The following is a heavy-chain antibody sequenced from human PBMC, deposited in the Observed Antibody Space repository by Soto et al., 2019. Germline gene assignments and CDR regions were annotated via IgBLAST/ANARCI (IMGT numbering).Heavy chain of an antibody. V-gene: IGHV4-59*01. D-gene: IGHD6-13*01. CDR2: IYYSGST. CDR1: GGSISSYY. J-gene: IGHJ3*02. CDR3: ARTSSSWYFDALDI. Sequence: SETLSLTCTVSGGSISSYYWSWIRQPPGKGLEWIGYIYYSGSTNYNPSLKSRVTISVDTSRNQFSLKLSTVTAADTAVYYCARTSSSWYFDALDIWGQGTMVTVSS.